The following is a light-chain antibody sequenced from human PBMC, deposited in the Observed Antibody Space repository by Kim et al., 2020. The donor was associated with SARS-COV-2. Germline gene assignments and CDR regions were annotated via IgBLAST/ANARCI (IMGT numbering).Light chain of an antibody. CDR1: QGRRRY. J-gene: IGKJ4*01. CDR3: QQHNSYPNT. Sequence: VGDRVKNNGRASQGRRRYLAWYEKKPGKAPKRLSYAASTLQSGVPSRFSGSGYGTDITLTISRLQPEDFATDYCQQHNSYPNTFGGGTKVDIK. CDR2: AAS. V-gene: IGKV1-9*01.